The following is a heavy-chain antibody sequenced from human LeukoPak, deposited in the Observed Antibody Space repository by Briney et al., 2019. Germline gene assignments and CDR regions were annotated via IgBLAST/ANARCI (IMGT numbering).Heavy chain of an antibody. CDR3: ARQLQRDY. Sequence: SETLSLTCTVSGGSISSSSYYWGWIRQPPGKGLEWIGSIYYSGSTYYNPSLKSRVTISVDTSKNQFSLKLSSVTAADTAVYYCARQLQRDYWGQGTLVTVSS. J-gene: IGHJ4*02. CDR1: GGSISSSSYY. CDR2: IYYSGST. D-gene: IGHD5-24*01. V-gene: IGHV4-39*01.